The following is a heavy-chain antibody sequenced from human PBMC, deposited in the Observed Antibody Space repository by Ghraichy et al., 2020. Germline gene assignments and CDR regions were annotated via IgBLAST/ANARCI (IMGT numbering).Heavy chain of an antibody. CDR1: GGSISSGDYY. J-gene: IGHJ6*02. V-gene: IGHV4-30-4*01. CDR2: IYYSGST. D-gene: IGHD5-18*01. CDR3: ARGPGYSYGYYYYGMDV. Sequence: SETLSLTCTVSGGSISSGDYYWSWIRQPPGKGLEWIGYIYYSGSTYYNPSLKSRVTISVDTSKNQFSLKLSSVTAADTAVYYCARGPGYSYGYYYYGMDVWGQGTTVTVSS.